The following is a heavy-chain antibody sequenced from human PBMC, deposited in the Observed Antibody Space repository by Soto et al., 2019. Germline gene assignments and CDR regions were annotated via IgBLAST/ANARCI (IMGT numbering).Heavy chain of an antibody. CDR2: INSSGGST. Sequence: GASGKGSCKASGYTFSGYFMHWVRQAPGQGLEWMGIINSSGGSTSYAQKFQGRVTMTRDTSTSTVYMELSSLRSEDTAVYYCAAEWESDAFDIWGQGTMVTVSS. V-gene: IGHV1-46*01. D-gene: IGHD1-26*01. CDR1: GYTFSGYF. J-gene: IGHJ3*02. CDR3: AAEWESDAFDI.